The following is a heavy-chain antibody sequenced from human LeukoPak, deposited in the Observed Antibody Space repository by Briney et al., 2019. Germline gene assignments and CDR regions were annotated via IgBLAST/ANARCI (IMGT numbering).Heavy chain of an antibody. V-gene: IGHV3-48*03. CDR2: ISSSGSTI. J-gene: IGHJ4*02. CDR1: GFTFSSYE. Sequence: GGSLRLSCAASGFTFSSYEMNWVRQAPGKGLEWVSYISSSGSTIYYADSVKGRFTISRDNAKNSLYLQMNSLRAEDTAVYYCARSGYCSGGRCYERRRFEYWGQGILVSVSS. CDR3: ARSGYCSGGRCYERRRFEY. D-gene: IGHD2-15*01.